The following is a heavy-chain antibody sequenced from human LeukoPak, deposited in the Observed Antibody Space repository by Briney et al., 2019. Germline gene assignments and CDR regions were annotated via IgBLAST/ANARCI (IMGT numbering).Heavy chain of an antibody. CDR3: VRHEGWLGYSRWYYIDS. Sequence: SETLSLTCTVSGGSIRSSSYYWGWIRQPPGKGLEWIATIYYSGSTYYHPSLRSRVTISVDTSKNQFSLKLSSVTAADTAVYYCVRHEGWLGYSRWYYIDSWGQGTLVTVSS. CDR1: GGSIRSSSYY. V-gene: IGHV4-39*01. J-gene: IGHJ4*02. CDR2: IYYSGST. D-gene: IGHD6-19*01.